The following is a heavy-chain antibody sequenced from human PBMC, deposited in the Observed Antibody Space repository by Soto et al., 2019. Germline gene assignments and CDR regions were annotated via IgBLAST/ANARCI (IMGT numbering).Heavy chain of an antibody. J-gene: IGHJ6*02. D-gene: IGHD6-6*01. CDR3: ARGKIAARPYYYYGMDV. V-gene: IGHV3-13*01. Sequence: GGSLRLSCAASGFTFSSYDMHWVRQATGKGLEWVSAIGTAGDTYYPGSVKGRFTISRENAKNSLYLQMNSLRAGDTAVYYCARGKIAARPYYYYGMDVWGQGTTVTVSS. CDR1: GFTFSSYD. CDR2: IGTAGDT.